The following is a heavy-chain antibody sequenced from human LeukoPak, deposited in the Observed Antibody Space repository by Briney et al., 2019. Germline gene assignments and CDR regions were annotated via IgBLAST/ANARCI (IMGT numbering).Heavy chain of an antibody. CDR1: GFTFSSYG. CDR2: IRYDGSNK. CDR3: AKDLTEANVYMDV. J-gene: IGHJ6*03. D-gene: IGHD2-8*01. Sequence: GGSLRLSCAASGFTFSSYGMHWVRQAPGKGLEWVAFIRYDGSNKYYADSVKGRFIISRDNSKNTLYLQMNSLRAEDTAVYYCAKDLTEANVYMDVWGKGTTVTVSS. V-gene: IGHV3-30*02.